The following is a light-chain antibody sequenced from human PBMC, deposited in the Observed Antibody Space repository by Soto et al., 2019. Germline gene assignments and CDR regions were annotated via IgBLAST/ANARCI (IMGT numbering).Light chain of an antibody. Sequence: QSALTQPASVSGSPGQSITISCTGTSSDVGSYNLVSWYQQHPGKAPKLMIYEVSKRPSGVSNRYSGSKSGNTASLPISGLQAEDEADYYCCSYAGSSTYVSGTGTKVTVL. CDR2: EVS. CDR1: SSDVGSYNL. V-gene: IGLV2-23*02. CDR3: CSYAGSSTYV. J-gene: IGLJ1*01.